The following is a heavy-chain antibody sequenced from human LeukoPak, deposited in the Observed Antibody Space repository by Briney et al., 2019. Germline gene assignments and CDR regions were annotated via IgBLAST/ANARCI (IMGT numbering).Heavy chain of an antibody. V-gene: IGHV4-34*01. J-gene: IGHJ4*02. D-gene: IGHD4-17*01. CDR3: ARRSQTTVTNIDY. CDR1: GGSFSGYY. Sequence: ASETLPLTCAVYGGSFSGYYWSWIRQPPGKGLEWIGEINHSGSTNYNPSLKSRVTISVDTSKNQFSLKLSSVTAADTAVYYCARRSQTTVTNIDYWGQGTLVTVSS. CDR2: INHSGST.